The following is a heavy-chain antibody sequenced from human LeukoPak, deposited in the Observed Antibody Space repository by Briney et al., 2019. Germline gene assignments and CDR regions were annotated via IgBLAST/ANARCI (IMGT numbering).Heavy chain of an antibody. CDR2: INHSGST. CDR1: GGSFSGYY. J-gene: IGHJ4*02. CDR3: ARVGYYDSSGYYPFDY. D-gene: IGHD3-22*01. Sequence: SETLSLTCAVYGGSFSGYYWSWIRQPPGKGLEWIGEINHSGSTNYNPSLKSRVTISVDTSKNKFSLKLSSVTAADTAVYYCARVGYYDSSGYYPFDYWGQGTLVTVSS. V-gene: IGHV4-34*01.